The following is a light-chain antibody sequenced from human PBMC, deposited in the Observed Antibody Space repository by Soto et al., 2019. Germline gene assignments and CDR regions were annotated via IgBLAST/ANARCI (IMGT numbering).Light chain of an antibody. V-gene: IGKV3-20*01. CDR1: QSVTSTY. Sequence: PGDRGTLCCRDSQSVTSTYLALYQQKTGQSPRLPLDGASSRATGVPDRFSGSGSGPDLTLTISRLEPEDFAVYFCHHYASTFGQGTKVDIK. CDR2: GAS. CDR3: HHYAST. J-gene: IGKJ1*01.